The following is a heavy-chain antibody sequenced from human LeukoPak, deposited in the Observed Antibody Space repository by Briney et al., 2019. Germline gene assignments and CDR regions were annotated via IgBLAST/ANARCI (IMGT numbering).Heavy chain of an antibody. Sequence: PSETLSLTCAVYGGSFSGYYWSWIRQPPGKGLEWIGEINHSGSTNYNPSLKSRVTISVDTSKNQFSLKLSSVTAADTAVYYCARVSSGWYWGDYWGQGTLVTVSS. CDR3: ARVSSGWYWGDY. CDR2: INHSGST. J-gene: IGHJ4*02. CDR1: GGSFSGYY. V-gene: IGHV4-34*01. D-gene: IGHD6-19*01.